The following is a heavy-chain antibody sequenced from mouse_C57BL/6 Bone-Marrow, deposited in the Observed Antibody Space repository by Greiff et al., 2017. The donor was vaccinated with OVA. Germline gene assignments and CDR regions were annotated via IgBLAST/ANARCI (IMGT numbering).Heavy chain of an antibody. J-gene: IGHJ2*01. Sequence: QVQLKESGAELARPGASVKLSCKASGYTFTSYGISWVKQRTGQGLEWIGEIYPRSGNTYYNEKFKGKATLTADKSSSTAYMELRSLTSEDSAVYFCANECYLEGPYYLDYWGQGTTLTVSS. CDR1: GYTFTSYG. V-gene: IGHV1-81*01. CDR2: IYPRSGNT. CDR3: ANECYLEGPYYLDY. D-gene: IGHD5-5*01.